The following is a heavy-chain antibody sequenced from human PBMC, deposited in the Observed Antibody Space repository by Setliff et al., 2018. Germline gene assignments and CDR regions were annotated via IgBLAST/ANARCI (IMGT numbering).Heavy chain of an antibody. CDR1: GFTFSRYW. D-gene: IGHD2-21*01. J-gene: IGHJ6*02. V-gene: IGHV3-7*01. Sequence: LRLSCAASGFTFSRYWMSWVRQAPGKGLEWVANIKQDGSEKYYVDSVKGRFTISRDNAKNSLYLQMNSLRAEDTAVYYCTRDIVVFTDIDYYYSGMDVWGQGTAVTVSS. CDR2: IKQDGSEK. CDR3: TRDIVVFTDIDYYYSGMDV.